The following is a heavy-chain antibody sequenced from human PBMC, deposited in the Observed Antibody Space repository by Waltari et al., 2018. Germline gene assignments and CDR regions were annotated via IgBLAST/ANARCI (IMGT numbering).Heavy chain of an antibody. Sequence: VQLVESGGGLIQPGGSLRLSCAASGFTVSSNYMSWVRQAPGKGLEWVSVIYSGGSTYYADSVKGRFTISRDNSKNTLYLQMNSLRAEDTAVYYCARDLGGSMVQGGLDYWGQGTLVTVSS. CDR2: IYSGGST. D-gene: IGHD3-10*01. CDR3: ARDLGGSMVQGGLDY. J-gene: IGHJ4*02. CDR1: GFTVSSNY. V-gene: IGHV3-53*01.